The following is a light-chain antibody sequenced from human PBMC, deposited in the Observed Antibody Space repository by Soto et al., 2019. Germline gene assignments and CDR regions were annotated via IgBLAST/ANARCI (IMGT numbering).Light chain of an antibody. CDR3: QSYDSSLSGWV. CDR2: GNS. V-gene: IGLV1-40*01. Sequence: QSVLTQPPSVSGALGQRVTISCTGSSSNIGAGYDVHWYQQLPGTAPKLLICGNSNRPSGVPDRFSGSKSGTSASLAITGLQAEDEADYYCQSYDSSLSGWVFGGGTKLTVL. J-gene: IGLJ3*02. CDR1: SSNIGAGYD.